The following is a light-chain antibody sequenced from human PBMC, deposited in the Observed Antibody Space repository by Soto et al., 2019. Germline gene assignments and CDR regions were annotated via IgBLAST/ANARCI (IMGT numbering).Light chain of an antibody. V-gene: IGLV2-14*01. CDR2: EVS. Sequence: QSVLTQTASVSGSPGQSITISCTGTSSDIGDYNYVSCYQHHPGKAPELIIYEVSYRPSGVSARFSGSKSGNTASLTISGLQAEDEADYYCCSYAGDNIFLFGTGTKVTVL. CDR3: CSYAGDNIFL. CDR1: SSDIGDYNY. J-gene: IGLJ1*01.